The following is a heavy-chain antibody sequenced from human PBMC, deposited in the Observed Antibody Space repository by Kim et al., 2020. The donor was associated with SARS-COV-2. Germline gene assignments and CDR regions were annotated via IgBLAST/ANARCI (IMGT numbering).Heavy chain of an antibody. CDR2: IYPGDSDT. Sequence: GESLKISCKGSGYSFTSYWIGWVRQMPGKGLEWMGIIYPGDSDTRYSPSFQGQVTISADKSISTAYLQWSSLKASDTAMYYCARQDRPYYDFWSGYYDGLSAPLYFDYWGQGTLVTVSS. D-gene: IGHD3-3*01. CDR3: ARQDRPYYDFWSGYYDGLSAPLYFDY. V-gene: IGHV5-51*01. J-gene: IGHJ4*02. CDR1: GYSFTSYW.